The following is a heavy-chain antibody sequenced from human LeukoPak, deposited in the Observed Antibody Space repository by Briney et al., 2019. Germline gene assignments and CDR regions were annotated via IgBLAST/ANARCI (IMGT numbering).Heavy chain of an antibody. J-gene: IGHJ4*02. CDR2: TNPNSGNA. D-gene: IGHD6-19*01. CDR1: GYTFTNYD. V-gene: IGHV1-8*01. CDR3: ARKSTPTSGWTPFDY. Sequence: ASVKVSCKASGYTFTNYDINWVRQATGQGLEWMGWTNPNSGNAGYAQRFQGRVTMTRNTSMSTAYMELSSLRSEDTAVYYCARKSTPTSGWTPFDYWGQGTLVIVSS.